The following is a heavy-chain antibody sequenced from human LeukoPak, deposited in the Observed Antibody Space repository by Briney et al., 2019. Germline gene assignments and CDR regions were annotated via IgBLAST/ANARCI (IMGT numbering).Heavy chain of an antibody. CDR1: GGSITGTTEY. CDR3: ARHVGYCSTTRCYSFDY. D-gene: IGHD2-2*01. CDR2: IYHGGTT. J-gene: IGHJ4*02. V-gene: IGHV4-39*01. Sequence: PSETLSLTCTVSGGSITGTTEYWGWIRQPPGKGPEWLGSIYHGGTTFYNPSLQSRVTISLDKSKNQFSLRLSSVTAADTALYFCARHVGYCSTTRCYSFDYWGQGGLVTVSS.